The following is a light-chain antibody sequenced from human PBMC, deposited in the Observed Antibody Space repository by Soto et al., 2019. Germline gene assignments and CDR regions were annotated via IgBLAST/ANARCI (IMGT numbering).Light chain of an antibody. J-gene: IGLJ2*01. V-gene: IGLV2-8*01. CDR2: EVS. Sequence: QSALTQPPSASGSPGQSVTISCTGTSSDVGGYNYVSWYQQHSGKAPNLMIYEVSKRPSGVPDRFSGSKSGNTASLTVSGLQAEDEADYYCSSYARSNNFVVFGGVTKLTVL. CDR3: SSYARSNNFVV. CDR1: SSDVGGYNY.